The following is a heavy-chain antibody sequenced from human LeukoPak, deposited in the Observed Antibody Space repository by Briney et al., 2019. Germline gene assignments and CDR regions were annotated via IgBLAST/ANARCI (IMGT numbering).Heavy chain of an antibody. CDR1: GFTFDNYA. D-gene: IGHD3-10*01. V-gene: IGHV3-9*01. Sequence: TGGSLRLSSAASGFTFDNYAMHWVRQAPGKGLEWVSGIAWNSGNTGFADSVKGRFTISRDNAENSLSLQMNSLTPEDTAFYFCANDMNSYGSGSSYNPWGPFDSWGQGTLVTVSS. CDR2: IAWNSGNT. CDR3: ANDMNSYGSGSSYNPWGPFDS. J-gene: IGHJ4*02.